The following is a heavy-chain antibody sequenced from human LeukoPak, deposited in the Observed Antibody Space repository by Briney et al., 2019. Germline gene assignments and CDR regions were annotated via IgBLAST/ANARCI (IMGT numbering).Heavy chain of an antibody. J-gene: IGHJ4*02. CDR3: ARGSDYYDSSGYLQW. D-gene: IGHD3-22*01. CDR1: GGSISSYY. V-gene: IGHV4-59*01. Sequence: SETLSLTCTVSGGSISSYYWSWIRQPPRKGLEWIGYIYYSGSTNYNPSLKSRVTISVDTSKNQFSLKLSSVTAADTAVYYCARGSDYYDSSGYLQWWGQGTLVTVSS. CDR2: IYYSGST.